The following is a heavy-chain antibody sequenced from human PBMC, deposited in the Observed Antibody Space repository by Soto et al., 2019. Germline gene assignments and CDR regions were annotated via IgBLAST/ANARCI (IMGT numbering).Heavy chain of an antibody. D-gene: IGHD6-19*01. CDR2: INHSGST. Sequence: QVQLQQWGAGLLKPSETLSLTCAVYGGSFSGYYWSWIRQPPGKGLEWIGEINHSGSTNYNPSLKSRVTISVDTSKNQFSLKLSSVTAADTAVYYCASCSGWCYYFDYWGQGTLVTVSS. CDR3: ASCSGWCYYFDY. V-gene: IGHV4-34*01. CDR1: GGSFSGYY. J-gene: IGHJ4*02.